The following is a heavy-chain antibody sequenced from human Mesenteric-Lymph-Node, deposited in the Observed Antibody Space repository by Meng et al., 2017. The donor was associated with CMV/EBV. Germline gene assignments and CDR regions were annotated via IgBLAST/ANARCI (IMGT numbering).Heavy chain of an antibody. J-gene: IGHJ5*02. V-gene: IGHV2-5*01. D-gene: IGHD2-15*01. Sequence: SGPTLVKPTQTLTLTCTFSGFLLSTSGVGVGWIRQPPGKALEWLALIYWNDEKRYSPSLKSRLTITKDTSKNQVVLTMTNMDPVDTATYYCAQGVIDIVVVVAATTWFDPWGQGTLVTVSS. CDR1: GFLLSTSGVG. CDR2: IYWNDEK. CDR3: AQGVIDIVVVVAATTWFDP.